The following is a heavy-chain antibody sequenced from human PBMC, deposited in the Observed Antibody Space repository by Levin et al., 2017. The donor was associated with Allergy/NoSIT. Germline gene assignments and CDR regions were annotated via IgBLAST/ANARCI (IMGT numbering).Heavy chain of an antibody. CDR3: AKDRAYYDILTGYSGLLDY. CDR2: ISYDGSNK. J-gene: IGHJ4*02. D-gene: IGHD3-9*01. CDR1: GFTFSSYG. V-gene: IGHV3-30*18. Sequence: GGSLRLSCAASGFTFSSYGMHWVRQAPGKGLEWVAVISYDGSNKYYADSVKGRFTISRDNSKNTLYLQMNSLRAEDTAVYYCAKDRAYYDILTGYSGLLDYWGQGTLVTVSS.